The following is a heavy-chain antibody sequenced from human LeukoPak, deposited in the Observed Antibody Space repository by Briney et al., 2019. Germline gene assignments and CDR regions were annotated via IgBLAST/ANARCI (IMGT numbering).Heavy chain of an antibody. D-gene: IGHD3-22*01. Sequence: CAXXGFIFSDYYMGWIRQAPGRGLEGVSYISDSGSNIYYTDSVKGRFTMSRDNAKKSLYLQMNSLRAEDTAVYYCAKSGYNYDSDAYAFIDYWGQGTLVTVSS. CDR2: ISDSGSNI. V-gene: IGHV3-11*01. CDR1: GFIFSDYY. CDR3: AKSGYNYDSDAYAFIDY. J-gene: IGHJ4*02.